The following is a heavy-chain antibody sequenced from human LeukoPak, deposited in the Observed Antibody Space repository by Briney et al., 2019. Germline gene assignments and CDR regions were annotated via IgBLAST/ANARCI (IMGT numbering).Heavy chain of an antibody. D-gene: IGHD7-27*01. Sequence: PSETLSLTCTVSGGSISGYYWSWIRQPPGKGLEWIGYLHYSGSTNYNPSLKSRVTISADTSQNQFSLKLSSVTAADTAVYYCASRKLGNDYWGQGTLVTVSS. CDR3: ASRKLGNDY. J-gene: IGHJ4*02. V-gene: IGHV4-59*01. CDR1: GGSISGYY. CDR2: LHYSGST.